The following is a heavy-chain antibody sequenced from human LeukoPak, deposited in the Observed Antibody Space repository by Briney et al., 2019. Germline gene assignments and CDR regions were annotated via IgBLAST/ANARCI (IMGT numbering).Heavy chain of an antibody. CDR1: GGSISNYY. D-gene: IGHD3-22*01. V-gene: IGHV4-59*08. Sequence: SETLSLTCTVSGGSISNYYWSWIRQPPGKGPEWIGYIFYSGSTNYNPSLKSRLTISVDTSKNQFSLKLSSVTAADTAVYYCARHYDSSGYWYYFDYWGQGTLVTVSS. CDR2: IFYSGST. CDR3: ARHYDSSGYWYYFDY. J-gene: IGHJ4*02.